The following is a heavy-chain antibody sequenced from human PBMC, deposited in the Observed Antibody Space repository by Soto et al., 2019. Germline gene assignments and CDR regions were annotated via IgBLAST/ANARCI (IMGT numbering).Heavy chain of an antibody. Sequence: QVQLVESGGGVVQPGRSLRLSCAASGFTFSSYAMHWVRQAPGKGLEWVAVISYDGSNKYYADSVKGRFTISRDNSKNTLYLQMNSLRAEDTAVYYCARATAMVISMDVWGQGTTVTVSS. D-gene: IGHD5-18*01. CDR2: ISYDGSNK. CDR3: ARATAMVISMDV. CDR1: GFTFSSYA. V-gene: IGHV3-30-3*01. J-gene: IGHJ6*02.